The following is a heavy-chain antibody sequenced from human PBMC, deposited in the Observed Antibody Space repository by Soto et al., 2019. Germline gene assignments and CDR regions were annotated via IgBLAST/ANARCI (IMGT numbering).Heavy chain of an antibody. CDR3: ANMSTSSWYIDDFDF. CDR1: GISFTTYA. V-gene: IGHV3-23*01. D-gene: IGHD6-13*01. CDR2: IGSSGGTI. Sequence: EVQLLESGGGLVQPGGSLRLSCVASGISFTTYAMTWVRLAPGKGLEWVSGIGSSGGTIYYADSVKGRFTISRDISKNTVYLQMNSLRAEDTAVYYCANMSTSSWYIDDFDFWGPGTLVTVSS. J-gene: IGHJ4*02.